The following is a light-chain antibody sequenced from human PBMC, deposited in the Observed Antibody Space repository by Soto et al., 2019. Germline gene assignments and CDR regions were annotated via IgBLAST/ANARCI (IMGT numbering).Light chain of an antibody. CDR3: QHRYSWPLT. V-gene: IGKV3D-20*02. CDR2: GTS. Sequence: EIVLTQSRGTLSLCTGERATLSCGARQSVSSSYLAWYQQKPGQAPRLLIYGTSNRATGIPSRFSGSGSGTDFTLTIRSLEPEDFAVYYCQHRYSWPLTFGGGTKVDIK. J-gene: IGKJ4*01. CDR1: QSVSSSY.